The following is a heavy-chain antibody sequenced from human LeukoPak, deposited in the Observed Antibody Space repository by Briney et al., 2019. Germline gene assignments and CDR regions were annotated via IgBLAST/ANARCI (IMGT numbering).Heavy chain of an antibody. J-gene: IGHJ4*02. CDR1: GFTFSSYP. V-gene: IGHV3-64*02. CDR3: ARRGYTYGYDY. CDR2: TTSIGSST. Sequence: PGGSLRLSCAASGFTFSSYPMHWVRQAPGKGLEYVSSTTSIGSSTYYADSVKGRFTISRDNSKNTLYLQMGSLRTEDMAVYYCARRGYTYGYDYWGQGTLVTVSS. D-gene: IGHD5-18*01.